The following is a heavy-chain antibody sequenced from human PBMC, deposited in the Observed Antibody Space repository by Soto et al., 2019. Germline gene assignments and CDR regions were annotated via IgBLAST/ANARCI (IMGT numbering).Heavy chain of an antibody. Sequence: ASVKVSWKASGYTFSNYYMHWVRQAPGQGLEWMGGINPNGKTTYYAQKFLGRLTVTRDTSTSTVYMELSSLRSDDTAVYYCAREGATAAKMFDYWGQGTLVTVSS. V-gene: IGHV1-46*01. CDR3: AREGATAAKMFDY. CDR2: INPNGKTT. D-gene: IGHD2-2*01. CDR1: GYTFSNYY. J-gene: IGHJ4*02.